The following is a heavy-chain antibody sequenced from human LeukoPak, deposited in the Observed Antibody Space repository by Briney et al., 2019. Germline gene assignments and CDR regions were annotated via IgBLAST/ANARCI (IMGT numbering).Heavy chain of an antibody. CDR2: ISSSSSTI. CDR3: ARAAGTGLDY. Sequence: GGSLRLSCAASGFTFTTYWMSWVRQAPGRGLEWVSYISSSSSTIYYADSVKGRFTISRDNAKNSLYLQMNSLRAGDTAVYYCARAAGTGLDYWGQGTLVTVSS. V-gene: IGHV3-48*01. D-gene: IGHD6-13*01. CDR1: GFTFTTYW. J-gene: IGHJ4*02.